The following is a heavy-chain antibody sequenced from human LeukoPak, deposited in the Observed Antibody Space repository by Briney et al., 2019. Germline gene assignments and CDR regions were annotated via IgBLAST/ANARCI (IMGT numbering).Heavy chain of an antibody. D-gene: IGHD1-26*01. CDR1: GGSISSYY. CDR3: ARVGRSLSGSHYYSVY. CDR2: IYTSGST. J-gene: IGHJ4*02. Sequence: SETLSLTCTVSGGSISSYYWSWIRQPAGKGLEWIGRIYTSGSTNYNPSLKSRVTMSVDTSKNQFSLKLSSVTAAETAVYYCARVGRSLSGSHYYSVYSGPGTLGTASS. V-gene: IGHV4-4*07.